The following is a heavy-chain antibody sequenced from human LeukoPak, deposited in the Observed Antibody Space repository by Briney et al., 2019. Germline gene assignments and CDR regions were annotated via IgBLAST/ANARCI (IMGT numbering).Heavy chain of an antibody. CDR1: GGSISSYY. Sequence: PSETLSLTCTVSGGSISSYYWNWIRRPAGKGLEWIGRISSSGSANYNPSLKSRVTLSVDTSRNQLSLVLNSVTAADTAVFYCATEPTRTPYYYMDVWGKGTTVIVSS. D-gene: IGHD1-1*01. CDR3: ATEPTRTPYYYMDV. V-gene: IGHV4-4*07. CDR2: ISSSGSA. J-gene: IGHJ6*03.